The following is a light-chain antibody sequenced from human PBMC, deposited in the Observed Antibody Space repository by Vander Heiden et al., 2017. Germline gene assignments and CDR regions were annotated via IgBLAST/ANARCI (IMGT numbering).Light chain of an antibody. CDR2: GAS. Sequence: TVLTQSPGTLSLSPGERATLSCRASQSVSSSYLAWYQQKPGQAPRLLIYGASSRATGIPDRFSGSGSGTDFTLTISRLEPEDFAVYYCQQDGSSPWTFGQGTKVEIK. J-gene: IGKJ1*01. CDR3: QQDGSSPWT. V-gene: IGKV3-20*01. CDR1: QSVSSSY.